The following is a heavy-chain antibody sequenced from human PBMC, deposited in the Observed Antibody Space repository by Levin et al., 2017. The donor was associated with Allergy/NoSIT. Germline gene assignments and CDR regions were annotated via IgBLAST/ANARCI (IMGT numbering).Heavy chain of an antibody. V-gene: IGHV3-23*01. D-gene: IGHD2-2*01. J-gene: IGHJ4*01. Sequence: GGSLRLSCAASGLTFSNYAMSLVRQAPGKGLEWVSAITSRVRTYYTDSVKGRFTVSRDNFKNALYLQMNSLRADDTAVYYCATEMTAVIPVFDFWGQGILVTVSS. CDR3: ATEMTAVIPVFDF. CDR1: GLTFSNYA. CDR2: ITSRVRT.